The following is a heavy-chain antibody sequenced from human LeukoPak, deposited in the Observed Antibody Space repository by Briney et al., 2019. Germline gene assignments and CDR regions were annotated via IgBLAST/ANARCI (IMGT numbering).Heavy chain of an antibody. D-gene: IGHD3-10*01. J-gene: IGHJ4*02. CDR2: ISWNSGSI. V-gene: IGHV3-9*03. Sequence: GGSLRLSCAASGFTFDDYAMHWVRQAPGKGLEWVSGISWNSGSIGYADSVKGRFTISRDNAKNSLYLQMNSLRAEDMALYYCAKEGGSSLDYWGQGTLVTVSS. CDR1: GFTFDDYA. CDR3: AKEGGSSLDY.